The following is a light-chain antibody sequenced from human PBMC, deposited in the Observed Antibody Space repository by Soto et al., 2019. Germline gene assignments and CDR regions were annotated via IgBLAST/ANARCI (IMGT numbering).Light chain of an antibody. V-gene: IGKV3-20*01. J-gene: IGKJ2*01. CDR1: QRISSRY. Sequence: EIVLTQSPGTLSLSPGERATLSCRASQRISSRYLAWYQQKPGQAPRLLISGASTRATGISDRFSGSGSGTDYTLTISRLEPEDFAVYFCQRYGSSPPFTFGQGTK. CDR3: QRYGSSPPFT. CDR2: GAS.